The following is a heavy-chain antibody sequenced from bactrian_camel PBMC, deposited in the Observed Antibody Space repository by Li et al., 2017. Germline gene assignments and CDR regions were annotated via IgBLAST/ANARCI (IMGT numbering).Heavy chain of an antibody. Sequence: DVQLVESGGGSVQAGGSLRLSCAFSGYTYSGHCMGWFRQAPGKEREGVATITTGTGNTDYADSVKGRFTISQDGAENTVYLQMNGLKPEDTAMYYCAADELGAFVRHRRRRVWLLGSGDPGHRL. CDR3: AADELGAFVRHRRRRVWL. CDR2: ITTGTGNT. V-gene: IGHV3S40*01. CDR1: GYTYSGHC. D-gene: IGHD5*01. J-gene: IGHJ4*01.